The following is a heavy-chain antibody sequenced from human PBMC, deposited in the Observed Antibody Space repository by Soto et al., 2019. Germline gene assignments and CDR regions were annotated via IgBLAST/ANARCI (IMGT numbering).Heavy chain of an antibody. CDR3: ARVLLRGTRVVVEYYDFDY. D-gene: IGHD3-10*01. V-gene: IGHV1-18*01. J-gene: IGHJ4*02. CDR1: GYTFTSYG. Sequence: ASVKVSCKASGYTFTSYGISWVRQAPGQGLEWMGWISAYNGNTNYAQKLQGRVTMTTDTSTSTAYMELRSLRSDDTAVYYCARVLLRGTRVVVEYYDFDYWGQGTLVTVSS. CDR2: ISAYNGNT.